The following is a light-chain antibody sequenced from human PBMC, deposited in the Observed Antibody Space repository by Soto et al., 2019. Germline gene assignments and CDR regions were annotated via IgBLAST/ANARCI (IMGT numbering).Light chain of an antibody. CDR3: QQSYSTLWT. J-gene: IGKJ4*01. Sequence: DIQMTQSPSSLSASVGDRVTITCRASQSISSYLNWYQQKLGKAPKLLIYAASSLQSGVPSRFSGSGSGTDFTLTISSLQPEDFATYYCQQSYSTLWTFGGGTKVEIK. CDR1: QSISSY. V-gene: IGKV1-39*01. CDR2: AAS.